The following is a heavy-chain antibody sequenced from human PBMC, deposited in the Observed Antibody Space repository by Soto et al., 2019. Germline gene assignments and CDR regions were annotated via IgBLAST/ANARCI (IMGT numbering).Heavy chain of an antibody. V-gene: IGHV5-10-1*01. CDR1: GYSFTSYW. J-gene: IGHJ4*02. Sequence: PGESLKISCKGSGYSFTSYWISWVRQMPGKGLEWMGRIDPSDSYTNYSPSFQGHVTISADKSISTAYLQWSSLKASDTAMYYCARRDPLDYDSSGLDYWGQGTLVTVSS. D-gene: IGHD3-22*01. CDR2: IDPSDSYT. CDR3: ARRDPLDYDSSGLDY.